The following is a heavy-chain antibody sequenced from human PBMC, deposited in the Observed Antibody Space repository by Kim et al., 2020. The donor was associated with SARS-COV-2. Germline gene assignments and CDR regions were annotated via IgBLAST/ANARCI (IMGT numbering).Heavy chain of an antibody. V-gene: IGHV4-59*13. CDR2: IYYSGST. CDR1: GGSISSYY. D-gene: IGHD3-10*01. CDR3: ASNGGGLLWFDY. J-gene: IGHJ4*02. Sequence: SETLSLTCTVSGGSISSYYWSWIRQPPGKGLEWIGYIYYSGSTNYNPSLKSRVTISVDTSKNQFSLKLSSVTAADTAVYYCASNGGGLLWFDYWGQGTLVTVSS.